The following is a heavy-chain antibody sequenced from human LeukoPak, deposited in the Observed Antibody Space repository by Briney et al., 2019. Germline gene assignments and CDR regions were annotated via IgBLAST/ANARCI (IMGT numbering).Heavy chain of an antibody. J-gene: IGHJ4*02. Sequence: NPSETLSLTCTVSGGSISSYYWSWIRQPPGKGLEWIGYIYYSGSTNYNPSLKSRVTISVDTSKNQFSLKLSSVTAADTAVYYCARADAGDNGYYFDYWGQGTLVTVSS. D-gene: IGHD1-14*01. V-gene: IGHV4-59*08. CDR1: GGSISSYY. CDR3: ARADAGDNGYYFDY. CDR2: IYYSGST.